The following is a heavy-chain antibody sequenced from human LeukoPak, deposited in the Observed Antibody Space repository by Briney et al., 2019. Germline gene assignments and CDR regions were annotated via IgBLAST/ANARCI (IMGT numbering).Heavy chain of an antibody. V-gene: IGHV3-30*02. D-gene: IGHD2-21*01. CDR1: GFIFSSYG. Sequence: GGSLRLSCAASGFIFSSYGMHWVRQAPGKGLEWVAFIRSDGSNKYYADSVKGRFTISRDNSKNTLYLQMNRLRAEGAAVYYCAKAPVTTCSGAYCYPFDYWGQGTLVTVSS. CDR3: AKAPVTTCSGAYCYPFDY. J-gene: IGHJ4*02. CDR2: IRSDGSNK.